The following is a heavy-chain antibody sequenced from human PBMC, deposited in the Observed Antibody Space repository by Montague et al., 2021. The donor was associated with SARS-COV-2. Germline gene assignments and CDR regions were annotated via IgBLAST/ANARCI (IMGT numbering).Heavy chain of an antibody. Sequence: SETLSLTCGVSGDSIMSYHWSWVRKPPGRGLEWIGDVRDSGTTNYNPSLNNRITILIDTSKAQFSLILTSVNAADTAVYYCARFFRVGTSSAFDHWGQGILVTVSS. CDR3: ARFFRVGTSSAFDH. V-gene: IGHV4-59*08. J-gene: IGHJ5*02. CDR2: VRDSGTT. D-gene: IGHD3-10*01. CDR1: GDSIMSYH.